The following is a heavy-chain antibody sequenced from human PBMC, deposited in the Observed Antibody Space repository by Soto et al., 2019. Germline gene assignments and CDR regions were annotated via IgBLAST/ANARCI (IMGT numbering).Heavy chain of an antibody. V-gene: IGHV3-23*01. D-gene: IGHD3-22*01. Sequence: EVQLLASGGGLVQPGGSLRLSCAASGFTFSSYAMSWVRPAPGKGLEWVSAISGSGGSTYYADSVKCRFTISRDNSKNKLYLQMNSLRSEDTAVYYCATAGYCYDNSGYGHWGQGALFTVSS. J-gene: IGHJ4*02. CDR1: GFTFSSYA. CDR3: ATAGYCYDNSGYGH. CDR2: ISGSGGST.